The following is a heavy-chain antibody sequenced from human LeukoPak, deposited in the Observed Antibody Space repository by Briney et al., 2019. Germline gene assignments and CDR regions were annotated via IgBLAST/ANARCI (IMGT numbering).Heavy chain of an antibody. J-gene: IGHJ6*04. D-gene: IGHD3-10*02. CDR2: ISSSGSTI. V-gene: IGHV3-48*03. CDR1: GFTFSSYE. Sequence: GGSLRLSRAASGFTFSSYEMNWVRQAPGKGLEWVSYISSSGSTIYYADSVKGRFTISRDNAMNSLYLQMNSLRAEDTAVYYCAELGITMIGGVWGKGTTVTISS. CDR3: AELGITMIGGV.